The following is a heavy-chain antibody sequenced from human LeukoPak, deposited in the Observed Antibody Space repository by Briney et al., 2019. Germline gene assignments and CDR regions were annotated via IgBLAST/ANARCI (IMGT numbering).Heavy chain of an antibody. V-gene: IGHV4-39*01. CDR2: IYYSGST. CDR3: ARHGYRDGCSLGSFDY. Sequence: SETLSLTCTVSGGSISSSSYYWGWICQPPGKGLEWIGSIYYSGSTYYNPSLKSRVTISVDTSKNQFSLKLSSVTAADTAVYYCARHGYRDGCSLGSFDYWGQGTLVTVSS. D-gene: IGHD5-24*01. CDR1: GGSISSSSYY. J-gene: IGHJ4*02.